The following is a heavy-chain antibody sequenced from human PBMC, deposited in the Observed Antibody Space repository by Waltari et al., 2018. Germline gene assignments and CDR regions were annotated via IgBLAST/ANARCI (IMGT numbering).Heavy chain of an antibody. J-gene: IGHJ3*01. CDR3: VKELAVGTGAFDF. D-gene: IGHD3-9*01. CDR2: ISNDVNIK. CDR1: GLPFRSYP. V-gene: IGHV3-30-3*01. Sequence: QVQLVESGGAVVQPGRSLRLSGAASGLPFRSYPMHWVRQAPGKGLEWVAVISNDVNIKFYADSVKGRFTISRDNSKNTLYLQMSSLRPEDTAVYYCVKELAVGTGAFDFWGQGTLVTVS.